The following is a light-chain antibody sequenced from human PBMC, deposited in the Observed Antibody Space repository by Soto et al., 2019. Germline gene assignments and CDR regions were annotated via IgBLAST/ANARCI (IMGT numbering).Light chain of an antibody. CDR2: EDN. V-gene: IGLV6-57*04. J-gene: IGLJ2*01. CDR1: SGSIASNY. Sequence: NFMLTQPHSVSESPGKTVTISCTRSSGSIASNYVQWYQQRPGSAPTTVIYEDNQRPSGVPDRFSGSIDSSSNSASLTISGLKTEDEADYYCQSYDSSNVVFGGGTKLTV. CDR3: QSYDSSNVV.